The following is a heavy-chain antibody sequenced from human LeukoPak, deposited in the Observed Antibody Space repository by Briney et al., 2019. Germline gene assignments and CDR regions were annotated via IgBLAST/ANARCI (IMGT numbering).Heavy chain of an antibody. Sequence: SETLSLTCTVSGGSISSYYWSWIRQPPGKGLEWIGYIYYSGSTNYNPSLKSRVTISVDTSKNQFSLKLSSVTAADTAVYYCARGEASRSSGWYVHYYFDYWGQGTLVTVSS. V-gene: IGHV4-59*01. CDR3: ARGEASRSSGWYVHYYFDY. J-gene: IGHJ4*02. CDR2: IYYSGST. D-gene: IGHD6-19*01. CDR1: GGSISSYY.